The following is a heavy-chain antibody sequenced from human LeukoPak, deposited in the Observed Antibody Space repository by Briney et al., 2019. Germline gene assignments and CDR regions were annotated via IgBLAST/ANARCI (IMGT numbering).Heavy chain of an antibody. CDR1: GYSFTIYY. V-gene: IGHV1-2*02. CDR2: IDPDTGGT. Sequence: ASVKVSCKASGYSFTIYYLHWLRQAPGQGLEWMGWIDPDTGGTFYAQKFKGKVTISRDTSISTAYMEVNRLTSDDTAVYYCARDRQQLKHNWFDPWGQGTLVTVSS. D-gene: IGHD6-13*01. CDR3: ARDRQQLKHNWFDP. J-gene: IGHJ5*02.